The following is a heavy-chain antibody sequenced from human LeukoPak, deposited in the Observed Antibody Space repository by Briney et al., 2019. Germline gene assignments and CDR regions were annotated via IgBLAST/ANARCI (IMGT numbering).Heavy chain of an antibody. Sequence: GGSLRLSCAASGFTFRSYAMSWVRQAPGKGLEWISVISASGGRTYYADSVKGRFTISTDNSKNTLYLQMNSLRAEDTAVYYCASHIAAALDYWGQGTLVTVSS. V-gene: IGHV3-23*01. CDR3: ASHIAAALDY. J-gene: IGHJ4*02. D-gene: IGHD6-13*01. CDR2: ISASGGRT. CDR1: GFTFRSYA.